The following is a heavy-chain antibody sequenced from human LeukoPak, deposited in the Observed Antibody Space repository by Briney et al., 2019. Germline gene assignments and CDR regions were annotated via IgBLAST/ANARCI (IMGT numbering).Heavy chain of an antibody. Sequence: PGRSLRLSCAASGFTFENYGMHWVRQAPGKGLEWVAVIWYDGTNEYYADSVKGRFTISRDNSKNTLYLQMNSLRAEDTAVYYCARGELMIVVVMGHFDYWGQGTLVTVSS. CDR3: ARGELMIVVVMGHFDY. D-gene: IGHD3-22*01. CDR1: GFTFENYG. CDR2: IWYDGTNE. J-gene: IGHJ4*02. V-gene: IGHV3-33*01.